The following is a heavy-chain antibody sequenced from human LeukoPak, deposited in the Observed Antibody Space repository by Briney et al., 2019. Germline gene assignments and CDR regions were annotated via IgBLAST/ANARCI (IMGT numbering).Heavy chain of an antibody. D-gene: IGHD3-10*01. CDR2: ISYDGSNK. CDR1: GFTFSSYA. CDR3: ARDPERLWFGELSGGYYFDY. V-gene: IGHV3-30*04. J-gene: IGHJ4*02. Sequence: PGGSLRISCAASGFTFSSYAMHWVRQAPGKGLEWVAVISYDGSNKYYADSVKGRFTISRDNSKNTLYLQMNSLRAEDTAVYYCARDPERLWFGELSGGYYFDYWGQGTLVTVSS.